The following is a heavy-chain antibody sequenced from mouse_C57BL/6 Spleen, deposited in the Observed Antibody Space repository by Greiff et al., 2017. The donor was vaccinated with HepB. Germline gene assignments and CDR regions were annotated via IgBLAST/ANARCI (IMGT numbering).Heavy chain of an antibody. J-gene: IGHJ3*01. CDR3: ARGAYYDYDEEGFAY. CDR1: GYTFTSYW. CDR2: IYPGSGST. Sequence: QVQLQQPGAELVKPGASVKMSCKASGYTFTSYWITWVKQRPGQGLEWIGDIYPGSGSTNYNEKFKSKATLTVDTSSSTAYMQLSSLTSEDSAVYYCARGAYYDYDEEGFAYWGQGTLVTVSA. V-gene: IGHV1-55*01. D-gene: IGHD2-4*01.